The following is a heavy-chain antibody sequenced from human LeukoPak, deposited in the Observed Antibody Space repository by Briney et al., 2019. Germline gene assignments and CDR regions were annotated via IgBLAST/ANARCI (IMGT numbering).Heavy chain of an antibody. J-gene: IGHJ2*01. Sequence: GGSLRLSCAASGFTFSSYAMSWVRQAPGKGLEWVSAISGSGGSTYYADSVKGRFTISRDNSKNTLYLQMNSLRAEDTAVYSCAKDGGNYYDSSGYYYGWHFDLWGRGTLVTVSS. V-gene: IGHV3-23*01. CDR1: GFTFSSYA. D-gene: IGHD3-22*01. CDR3: AKDGGNYYDSSGYYYGWHFDL. CDR2: ISGSGGST.